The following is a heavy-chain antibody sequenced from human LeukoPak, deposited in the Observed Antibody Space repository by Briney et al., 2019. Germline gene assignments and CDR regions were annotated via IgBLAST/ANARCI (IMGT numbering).Heavy chain of an antibody. CDR3: ARGRYSSGRTPTYFDY. CDR1: GGTFSSYA. J-gene: IGHJ4*02. Sequence: GASVKVSCKASGGTFSSYAISWVRQAPGQGLEWMGGIIPIFGTANYAQKFQGRVTITTDDSTSTAFMELSSLRSEDTAVYYCARGRYSSGRTPTYFDYWGQGTLVTVSS. CDR2: IIPIFGTA. V-gene: IGHV1-69*05. D-gene: IGHD6-19*01.